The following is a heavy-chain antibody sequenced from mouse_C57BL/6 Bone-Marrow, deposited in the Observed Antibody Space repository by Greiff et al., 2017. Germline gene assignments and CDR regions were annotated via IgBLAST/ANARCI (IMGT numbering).Heavy chain of an antibody. J-gene: IGHJ3*01. Sequence: VQLQQSGAELVKPGASVKLSCTASGFTIKDYYMPWVKQRTEQGLEWIGRIDPEDGETKYAPKFQGKAAITADTSSNTAYLQLSSLTSEDTAVYYWYRDLYYYGSSYDTAYWGQGTLVTVSA. CDR3: YRDLYYYGSSYDTAY. CDR2: IDPEDGET. V-gene: IGHV14-2*01. D-gene: IGHD1-1*01. CDR1: GFTIKDYY.